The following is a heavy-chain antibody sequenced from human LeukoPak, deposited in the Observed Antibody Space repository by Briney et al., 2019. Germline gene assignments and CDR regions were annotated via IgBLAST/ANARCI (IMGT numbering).Heavy chain of an antibody. Sequence: GGSLGLSCAASGFTFSSYAMNWVRQTPGKGLEWVSGISGSSGNTYYADSVKGRFTISRDNSKNTLYLQMNSLRAEDTAVYYRAKDPRPGYNSLYAFDIWGQGTMVTVSS. D-gene: IGHD5-24*01. CDR2: ISGSSGNT. V-gene: IGHV3-23*01. CDR1: GFTFSSYA. CDR3: AKDPRPGYNSLYAFDI. J-gene: IGHJ3*02.